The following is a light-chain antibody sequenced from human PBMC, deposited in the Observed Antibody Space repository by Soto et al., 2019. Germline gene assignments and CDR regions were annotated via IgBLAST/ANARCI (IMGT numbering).Light chain of an antibody. CDR3: SSYAGSSTWV. Sequence: QSAPTQPPSASGSPGQSATISCTGTSSDVGGYNYVSWYQQYPGKAPKLMIYEVSKRPSGVPDRFSGSKSGNTASLTVSGLQAEDEADYYCSSYAGSSTWVFGGGTQRPS. J-gene: IGLJ2*01. V-gene: IGLV2-8*01. CDR1: SSDVGGYNY. CDR2: EVS.